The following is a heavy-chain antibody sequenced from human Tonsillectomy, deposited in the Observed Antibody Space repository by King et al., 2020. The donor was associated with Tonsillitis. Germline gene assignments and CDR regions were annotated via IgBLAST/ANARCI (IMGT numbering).Heavy chain of an antibody. CDR2: ISYDGSNK. J-gene: IGHJ4*02. CDR1: GFTFSSYP. D-gene: IGHD6-13*01. V-gene: IGHV3-30*04. Sequence: VQLVESGGGVVQPGRFLRLSCAASGFTFSSYPMHWVRQAPGKGLEWVAVISYDGSNKYYTDSVKGRFTISRDNSKNTLFLKMGSLRAEDTAVYYCARESLASEYINTWYDPFDYWGQGTLVSVSS. CDR3: ARESLASEYINTWYDPFDY.